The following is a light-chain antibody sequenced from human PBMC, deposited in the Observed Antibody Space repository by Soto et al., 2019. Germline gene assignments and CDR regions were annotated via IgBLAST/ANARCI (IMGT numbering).Light chain of an antibody. J-gene: IGKJ3*01. V-gene: IGKV1-27*01. CDR1: QDIRNF. Sequence: DIQMTQSPTSLSASVGDRVTITCRASQDIRNFVAWYQQKPGKAPKLLIYAASTLQSGVPSRVSGSGSGTDFTLTINCLQPEDVATYSCQKYSSVPVFGPGTKVEIK. CDR3: QKYSSVPV. CDR2: AAS.